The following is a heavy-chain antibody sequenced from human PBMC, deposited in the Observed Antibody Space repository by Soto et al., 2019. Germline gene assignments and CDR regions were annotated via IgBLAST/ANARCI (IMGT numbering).Heavy chain of an antibody. Sequence: QITLKESGPTLVKPTQTLTLTCTFSGFSFSTSEVGVGWIRQPPGKALEYLALIYWDNDKRYNPSLKSRLTITNDPSKYQVVPTMTNMDPVDTATHYCAHNPNCGSHSHCDYWGQGTLVTVSS. CDR1: GFSFSTSEVG. CDR3: AHNPNCGSHSHCDY. V-gene: IGHV2-5*02. D-gene: IGHD1-26*01. CDR2: IYWDNDK. J-gene: IGHJ4*02.